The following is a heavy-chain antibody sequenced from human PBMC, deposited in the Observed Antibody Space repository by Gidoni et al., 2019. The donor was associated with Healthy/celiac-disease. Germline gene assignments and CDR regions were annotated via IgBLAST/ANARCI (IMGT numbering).Heavy chain of an antibody. V-gene: IGHV2-70*01. J-gene: IGHJ5*02. CDR2: IDWDDDK. CDR1: GFSLSTSGMC. Sequence: QVTLRESGPALVKPTQTLTLTCTFSGFSLSTSGMCVSWIRQPPGKALEWLALIDWDDDKYYSPSLKTRLTISKDTSKNQVVLTMTNMDPVDTATYYCARGGITEGTNWFDPWGQGTLVTVSS. CDR3: ARGGITEGTNWFDP. D-gene: IGHD3-10*01.